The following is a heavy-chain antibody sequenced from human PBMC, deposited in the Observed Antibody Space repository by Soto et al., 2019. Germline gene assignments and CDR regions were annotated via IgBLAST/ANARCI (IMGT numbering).Heavy chain of an antibody. D-gene: IGHD6-13*01. CDR3: ASSHAGAHITAAVH. V-gene: IGHV4-59*01. CDR2: IYYSGST. J-gene: IGHJ4*02. CDR1: GFSISSYY. Sequence: PSETLSLTCTVSGFSISSYYWSWIRQPPGKGLEWIGYIYYSGSTNYNPSLKSRVTISVDTSKNQFSLKLSSVTAADTAVYYCASSHAGAHITAAVHWGQGTLVTVSS.